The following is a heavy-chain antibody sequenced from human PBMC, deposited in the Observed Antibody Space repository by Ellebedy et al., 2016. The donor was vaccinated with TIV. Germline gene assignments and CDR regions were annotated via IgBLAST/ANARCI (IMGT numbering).Heavy chain of an antibody. CDR2: IWYDGTND. CDR1: GFTFSTYA. V-gene: IGHV3-30*02. CDR3: ARGRYLSRHSLDV. J-gene: IGHJ6*02. Sequence: GESLKISCTASGFTFSTYAMHWVRQSPDKGLEWVSLIWYDGTNDNYADSVKGRFTISRDNSKNTLYLQMNSLTDEDTALYFCARGRYLSRHSLDVWGQGTTVTVSS. D-gene: IGHD1-26*01.